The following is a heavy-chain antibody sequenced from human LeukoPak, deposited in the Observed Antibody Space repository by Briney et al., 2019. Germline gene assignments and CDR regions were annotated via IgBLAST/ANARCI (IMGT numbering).Heavy chain of an antibody. CDR1: GYTFTSYG. CDR3: AREDASSFDY. Sequence: ASVKVSCKASGYTFTSYGISWVRQAPGQGLEWMGWISAYNGNTNYAQKLQGRVTMTRDMSTSTVYMELSSLRSEDTAVYNCAREDASSFDYWGQGTLVTVSS. V-gene: IGHV1-18*01. D-gene: IGHD3-16*01. CDR2: ISAYNGNT. J-gene: IGHJ4*02.